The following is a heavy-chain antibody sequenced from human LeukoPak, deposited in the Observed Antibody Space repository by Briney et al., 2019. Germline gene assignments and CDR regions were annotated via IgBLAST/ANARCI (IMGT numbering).Heavy chain of an antibody. CDR2: INPNSGDT. CDR1: GYTFTGYY. CDR3: ASDFSSIWYSLFY. V-gene: IGHV1-2*02. Sequence: ASVKVSCKASGYTFTGYYMHWVRQAPGQGLEWMGWINPNSGDTNYAQKFQGRVTMTRDTSISTAYVELSRLRSDDTAVYYCASDFSSIWYSLFYWGQGTLVTVSS. J-gene: IGHJ4*02. D-gene: IGHD6-13*01.